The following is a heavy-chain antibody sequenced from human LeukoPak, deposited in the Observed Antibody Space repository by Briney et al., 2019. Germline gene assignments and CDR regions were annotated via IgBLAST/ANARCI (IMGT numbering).Heavy chain of an antibody. CDR1: GGSFSAYY. CDR3: ARGEFTMVRVPKSNWFDP. V-gene: IGHV4-34*01. CDR2: INHGGST. J-gene: IGHJ5*02. D-gene: IGHD3-10*01. Sequence: SETLSLTCAVNGGSFSAYYWNWIRQPPGKGLEWIGEINHGGSTNYNPSLKSRVTISVDTSKNQFSLKLSSVTAADTAVYYCARGEFTMVRVPKSNWFDPWGQGTLVTVSS.